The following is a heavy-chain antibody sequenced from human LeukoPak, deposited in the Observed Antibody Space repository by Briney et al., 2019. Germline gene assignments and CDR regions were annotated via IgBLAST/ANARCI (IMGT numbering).Heavy chain of an antibody. Sequence: GGSLRLSCAASGFTFRSHWMHWVRQVPGKGLEWLSRIKGDGTRTAYADAANGRFSISRDNAKNTVYLQMNGLTTEDTALYFCARDAIVGRTVFDNWGQGTLVTVSS. V-gene: IGHV3-74*01. CDR1: GFTFRSHW. CDR2: IKGDGTRT. CDR3: ARDAIVGRTVFDN. D-gene: IGHD2-21*01. J-gene: IGHJ4*01.